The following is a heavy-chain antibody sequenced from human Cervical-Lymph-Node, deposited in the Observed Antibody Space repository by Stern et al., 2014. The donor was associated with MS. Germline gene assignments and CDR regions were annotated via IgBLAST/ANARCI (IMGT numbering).Heavy chain of an antibody. CDR3: ARAIVVVTEDVYYFDY. CDR1: GFTFSDYY. CDR2: ISSSSSYT. J-gene: IGHJ4*02. Sequence: VQLVESGGGLVKPGGSLRLSCAASGFTFSDYYMSWIRPAPGMGLEWVSYISSSSSYTNYAGSVKGRFSISRDNAKNSLYLQMNSLRAEDTAVYYCARAIVVVTEDVYYFDYWGQGTLVTVSS. D-gene: IGHD2-21*02. V-gene: IGHV3-11*06.